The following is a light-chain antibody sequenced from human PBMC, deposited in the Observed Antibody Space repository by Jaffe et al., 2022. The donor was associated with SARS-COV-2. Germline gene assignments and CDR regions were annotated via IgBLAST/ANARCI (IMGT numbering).Light chain of an antibody. Sequence: QSVLTQPPSASGTPGQRVTIPCSGSTSNIGNNYVYWYQQVPGTAPKPLIFRNDQRASGVPDRFSGSKSGTSASLAISGLRSDDEANYFCATWDDSLRGSWVFGGGTKLTVL. CDR1: TSNIGNNY. CDR3: ATWDDSLRGSWV. CDR2: RND. J-gene: IGLJ3*02. V-gene: IGLV1-47*01.